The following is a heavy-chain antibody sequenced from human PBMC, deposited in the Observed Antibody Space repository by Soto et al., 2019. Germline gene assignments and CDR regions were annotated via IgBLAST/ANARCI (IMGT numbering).Heavy chain of an antibody. CDR1: GGSVSSGSYY. D-gene: IGHD3-10*01. CDR3: ARESVWFGESFDC. Sequence: PSETLSLTCTVSGGSVSSGSYYWSWIRQPPGKGLEWIGYIYYSGSTNYNPSLKSRVTISVDTSKNQFSLKLNSVTAADTAVYYCARESVWFGESFDCWGQGTLVTVS. J-gene: IGHJ4*02. CDR2: IYYSGST. V-gene: IGHV4-61*01.